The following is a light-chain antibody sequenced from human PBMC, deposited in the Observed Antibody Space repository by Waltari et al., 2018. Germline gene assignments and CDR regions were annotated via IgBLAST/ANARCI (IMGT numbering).Light chain of an antibody. J-gene: IGLJ1*01. Sequence: QSVLTQPPSVSGTPGQSVTISCSGSSSNIGTNTVDWYQHLPGSAPKLLIYGNNQWPSGVPDRFSGSKSGTSASLAISGLQSEDEADYYCAAWDDRLNGLYVFGAGTKVTVL. CDR1: SSNIGTNT. V-gene: IGLV1-44*01. CDR2: GNN. CDR3: AAWDDRLNGLYV.